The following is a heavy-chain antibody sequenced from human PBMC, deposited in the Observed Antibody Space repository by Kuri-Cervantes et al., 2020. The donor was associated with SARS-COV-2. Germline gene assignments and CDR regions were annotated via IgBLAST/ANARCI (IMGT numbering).Heavy chain of an antibody. V-gene: IGHV4-30-2*01. Sequence: LRLSCTVSGGSISSGGYYWSWIRQPPGKGLEWIGYIYHSGSTYYNPSLKSQVTISVDRSKNQFSLKLSSVTAADTAVYYCARGYYYYYYMDVWGKGTTVTVSS. CDR2: IYHSGST. CDR3: ARGYYYYYYMDV. J-gene: IGHJ6*03. CDR1: GGSISSGGYY.